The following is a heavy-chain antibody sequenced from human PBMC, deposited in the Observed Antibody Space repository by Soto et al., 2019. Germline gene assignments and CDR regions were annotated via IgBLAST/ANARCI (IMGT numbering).Heavy chain of an antibody. CDR2: ISYDGSNK. J-gene: IGHJ4*02. CDR1: GFTFSSYG. CDR3: AKIPDYGDFPL. D-gene: IGHD4-17*01. V-gene: IGHV3-30*18. Sequence: QVQLVESGGGVVQPGRSLRLSCAASGFTFSSYGMHWVRQAPGKGLEWVAVISYDGSNKYCADSVKGRFTISRDNSKNTLYLQMNSLRAEDTAVYYCAKIPDYGDFPLWGQGTLVTVSS.